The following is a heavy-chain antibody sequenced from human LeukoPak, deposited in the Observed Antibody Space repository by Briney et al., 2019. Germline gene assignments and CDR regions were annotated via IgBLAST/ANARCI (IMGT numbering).Heavy chain of an antibody. CDR1: GGSISSSGYF. CDR2: IYSGGNT. CDR3: ARGHSSGWYLYFDY. Sequence: SETLSLTCNVSGGSISSSGYFWGWIRQPPGKGLEWIGSIYSGGNTYYSPSLKSRLTISLDTSKNQFSLKLRSVPAADTAVYYCARGHSSGWYLYFDYWGQGTLVTVSS. D-gene: IGHD6-19*01. V-gene: IGHV4-39*07. J-gene: IGHJ4*02.